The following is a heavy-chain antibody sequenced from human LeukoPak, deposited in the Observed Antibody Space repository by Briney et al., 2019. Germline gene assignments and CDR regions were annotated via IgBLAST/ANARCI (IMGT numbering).Heavy chain of an antibody. CDR3: ARRLLGGTGMDY. CDR2: VNAKTGNT. Sequence: ASVEVSCKASGYSFRSYGLIWVRQAPGQGLEWMGWVNAKTGNTKYAQGFTGRLVISLDTSVSTAYVEIRSLKPEDTAVYYCARRLLGGTGMDYWGQGTLVTVSS. D-gene: IGHD7-27*01. J-gene: IGHJ4*02. V-gene: IGHV7-4-1*02. CDR1: GYSFRSYG.